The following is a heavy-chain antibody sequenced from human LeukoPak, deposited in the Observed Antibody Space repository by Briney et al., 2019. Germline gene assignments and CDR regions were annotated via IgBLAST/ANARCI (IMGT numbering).Heavy chain of an antibody. D-gene: IGHD2-15*01. V-gene: IGHV3-7*01. CDR3: ARLVAATHY. Sequence: PGGSLRLSCAASGFTFSSCWMSWVRQAPGKGLEWVANIKQDGSEKYYVDSVKGRFTISRDNAKNSLYLQMNSLRAEDTAVYYCARLVAATHYWGQGTLVTVSS. CDR1: GFTFSSCW. CDR2: IKQDGSEK. J-gene: IGHJ4*02.